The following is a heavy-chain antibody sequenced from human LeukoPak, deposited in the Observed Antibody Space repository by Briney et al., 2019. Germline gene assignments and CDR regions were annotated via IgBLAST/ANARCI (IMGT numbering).Heavy chain of an antibody. Sequence: SLKISCAASGFTFSSYEMNWVRQAPGKGLEWVSYISSSGSTIYYADSVKGRFTISRDNAKNSLYLQMNSLRAEDTAAYYCARPPPRIAAAGTDYYYDSSGYYGDAFDIWGQGTMVTVSS. CDR3: ARPPPRIAAAGTDYYYDSSGYYGDAFDI. V-gene: IGHV3-48*03. J-gene: IGHJ3*02. CDR2: ISSSGSTI. CDR1: GFTFSSYE. D-gene: IGHD3-22*01.